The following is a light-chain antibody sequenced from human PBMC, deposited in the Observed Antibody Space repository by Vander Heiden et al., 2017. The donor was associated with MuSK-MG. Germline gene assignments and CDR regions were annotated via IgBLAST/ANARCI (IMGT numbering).Light chain of an antibody. J-gene: IGKJ2*02. CDR3: SQSSLHPST. CDR2: SAS. Sequence: IGVSQTTSSLSASTGDRVTITCRASQGISSYVAWYQQKPGKAPNLLIHSASTLQSGVPSRFIFIGSGTAFNLSSSRVYSGVLSPYYCSQSSLHPSTFGQGTKVDIK. CDR1: QGISSY. V-gene: IGKV1-8*01.